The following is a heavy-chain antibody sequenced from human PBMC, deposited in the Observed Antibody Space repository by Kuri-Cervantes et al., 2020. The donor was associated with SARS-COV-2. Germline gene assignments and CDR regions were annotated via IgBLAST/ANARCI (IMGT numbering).Heavy chain of an antibody. CDR3: ARVGSTSCADY. CDR1: GFTFSAHD. Sequence: GESLKISCAASGFTFSAHDMHWVRQAPGKGLEWVAFIRYDESNKYYADSVEDRFTISRDNSKGTLYLQMNSLRAEDTAVYYCARVGSTSCADYWGQGTLVTVSS. J-gene: IGHJ4*02. CDR2: IRYDESNK. D-gene: IGHD2-2*01. V-gene: IGHV3-30*02.